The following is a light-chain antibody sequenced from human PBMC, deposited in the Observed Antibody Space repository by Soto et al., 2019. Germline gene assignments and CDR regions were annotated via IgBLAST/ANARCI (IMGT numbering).Light chain of an antibody. J-gene: IGKJ2*01. Sequence: EIVLTQSPATLSLSPGERATLSCRASQSVTTHLAWYQQKPGQAPRLLIYDTSNRATGIPARFSASGSGTAFTLTISSLEPDDFALYFCQHRSNWPLMYTFGQGTKLEI. CDR2: DTS. CDR1: QSVTTH. CDR3: QHRSNWPLMYT. V-gene: IGKV3-11*01.